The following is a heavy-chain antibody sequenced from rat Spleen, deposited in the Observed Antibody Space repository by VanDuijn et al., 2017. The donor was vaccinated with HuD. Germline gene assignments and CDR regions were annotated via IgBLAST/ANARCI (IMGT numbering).Heavy chain of an antibody. J-gene: IGHJ2*01. CDR1: GFSLTSYN. Sequence: QVQLKESGPGLVQPSQTLSLTCTVSGFSLTSYNVHWVRQPTGKGLEWMGVIWTGGNTDYNSALKSRLSISRDTSKSQVFLRMDSLQPEDTGTYYCARHNYYFDYWGQGVMVTVSS. CDR3: ARHNYYFDY. CDR2: IWTGGNT. D-gene: IGHD1-4*01. V-gene: IGHV2-30*01.